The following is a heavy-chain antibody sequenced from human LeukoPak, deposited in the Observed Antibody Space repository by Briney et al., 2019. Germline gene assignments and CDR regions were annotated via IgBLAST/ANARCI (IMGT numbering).Heavy chain of an antibody. J-gene: IGHJ4*01. V-gene: IGHV3-53*01. CDR2: IYSGGGT. D-gene: IGHD6-19*01. CDR1: GFIVSSNY. Sequence: GGSLRLSCAASGFIVSSNYMSWVRQAPGKGLEWLSVIYSGGGTYYADSVKGRFTISRDNSKNTLFLQMNSLRAEDTAVYYCARGAGSGQTFDYWGHGTLVTVSS. CDR3: ARGAGSGQTFDY.